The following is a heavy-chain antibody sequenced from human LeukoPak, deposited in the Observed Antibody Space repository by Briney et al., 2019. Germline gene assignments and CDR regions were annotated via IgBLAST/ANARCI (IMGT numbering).Heavy chain of an antibody. CDR1: GGSFSDFY. Sequence: SETLSLTCAVSGGSFSDFYWNWIRQPPGKGLEWIGTIYYSGSTYYNPSLKSRVTISVDTSKNQFSLKLSSLTAADTAIYYCATVLSGSVYYWGQGTLVTVSS. CDR3: ATVLSGSVYY. J-gene: IGHJ4*02. CDR2: IYYSGST. V-gene: IGHV4-34*01. D-gene: IGHD1-14*01.